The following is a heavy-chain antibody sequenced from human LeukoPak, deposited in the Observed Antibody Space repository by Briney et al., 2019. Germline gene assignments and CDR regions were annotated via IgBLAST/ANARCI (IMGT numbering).Heavy chain of an antibody. J-gene: IGHJ4*02. CDR2: ISGSRDST. D-gene: IGHD3-16*01. CDR1: RFTSTTYA. CDR3: AKEGYAAGWLDS. V-gene: IGHV3-23*01. Sequence: GGSLRLSCVPSRFTSTTYAVGCVRHAPGKGLEWVSIISGSRDSTYYGDSVKCRFTISRDNSRNTLYLQMNSLRADDTAVYYCAKEGYAAGWLDSWGQGTLVTVSS.